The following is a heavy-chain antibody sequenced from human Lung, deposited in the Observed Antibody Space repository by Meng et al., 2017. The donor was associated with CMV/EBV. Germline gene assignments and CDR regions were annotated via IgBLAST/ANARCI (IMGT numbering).Heavy chain of an antibody. CDR1: GGSISSGDYY. J-gene: IGHJ2*01. CDR2: IYYSGST. V-gene: IGHV4-30-4*01. Sequence: AQRQEPGPGLVKASQTPSLTCTVSGGSISSGDYYWSWIRQPPGKGLEWIGYIYYSGSTYYNPSLKSRVTISVDTSKNQFSLKLSSVTAADTAVYYCARGYYDSSGYGYWYFDLWGRGTLVTVSS. CDR3: ARGYYDSSGYGYWYFDL. D-gene: IGHD3-22*01.